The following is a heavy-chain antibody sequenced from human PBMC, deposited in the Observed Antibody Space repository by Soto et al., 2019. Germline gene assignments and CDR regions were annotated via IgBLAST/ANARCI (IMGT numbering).Heavy chain of an antibody. CDR1: GFTCDDYT. V-gene: IGHV3-23*01. D-gene: IGHD7-27*01. J-gene: IGHJ4*02. CDR3: AKEVSLGSTVDLGY. CDR2: ISGSGGST. Sequence: GGSLRLSCAASGFTCDDYTMHWVRQAPGKGLEWVSLISGSGGSTYYADAVKGRFSISRDNSMGTLYLQMKSLRVEDTAIYYRAKEVSLGSTVDLGYWGQGTLVTVSS.